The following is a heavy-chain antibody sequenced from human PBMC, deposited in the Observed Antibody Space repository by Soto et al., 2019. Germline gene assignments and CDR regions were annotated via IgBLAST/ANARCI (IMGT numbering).Heavy chain of an antibody. V-gene: IGHV3-64D*06. CDR2: ISTNGGST. CDR1: GFTFSIYA. J-gene: IGHJ4*02. D-gene: IGHD3-22*01. Sequence: GGSLRLSCSASGFTFSIYAMHWVLQAPGKGLEYVSSISTNGGSTHYADSVKGRFTISRDNSKNTVYLQMSSLRAEDTAVYYCVKGEYYYDSSGYYPFDYWGQGTLVTVS. CDR3: VKGEYYYDSSGYYPFDY.